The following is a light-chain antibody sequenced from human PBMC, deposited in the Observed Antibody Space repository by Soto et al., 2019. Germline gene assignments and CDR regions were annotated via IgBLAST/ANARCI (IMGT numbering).Light chain of an antibody. CDR2: DAS. Sequence: DIQMTQSPSTLSASIGDTVTIACRASQSVSRWLAWDQQKPGRAPRLLIYDASSLEDGVPSRFSGSGSGTEFTLTISSLQPDDYATYYCQQYHGFSFTSGQGTKREI. J-gene: IGKJ2*01. CDR3: QQYHGFSFT. CDR1: QSVSRW. V-gene: IGKV1-5*01.